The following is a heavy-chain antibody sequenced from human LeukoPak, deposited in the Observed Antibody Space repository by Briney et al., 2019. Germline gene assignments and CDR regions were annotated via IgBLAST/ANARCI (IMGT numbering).Heavy chain of an antibody. CDR2: FSYSGST. D-gene: IGHD2-21*02. Sequence: SETLSLTCTVSGGSISSYYWNWIRQPPGKGLEWIGYFSYSGSTNYNPSLKSRVTISVDTSKNQFSLKLSSVTAEDTAVYYCARVPARRVVTTPTYFDFWGQGTLVTVSS. V-gene: IGHV4-59*01. CDR1: GGSISSYY. CDR3: ARVPARRVVTTPTYFDF. J-gene: IGHJ4*02.